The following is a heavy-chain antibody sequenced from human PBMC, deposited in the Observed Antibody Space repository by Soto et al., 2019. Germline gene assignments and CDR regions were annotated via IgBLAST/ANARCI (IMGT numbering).Heavy chain of an antibody. CDR3: ARATHNWSYWMIDP. Sequence: QVQLQESCPGLVKPSETLSLACSVSGGSVSSGDYFWSWIRLSSGKGLEWIGSIFYSGSTNSDPSLKSRVTISVDTSTNQFSLKLTSVTAADTAVYYCARATHNWSYWMIDPWGQGTLVTVSS. CDR1: GGSVSSGDYF. V-gene: IGHV4-61*08. D-gene: IGHD1-7*01. CDR2: IFYSGST. J-gene: IGHJ5*02.